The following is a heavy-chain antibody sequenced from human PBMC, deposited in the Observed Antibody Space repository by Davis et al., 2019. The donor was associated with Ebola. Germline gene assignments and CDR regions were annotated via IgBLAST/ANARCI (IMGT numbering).Heavy chain of an antibody. Sequence: PVEGRFTISRDNPKNTLFLQMNSLSAEDTALYYCTKGTTRTFNNADVAFDIWGQGTMVTVSS. V-gene: IGHV3-23*01. CDR3: TKGTTRTFNNADVAFDI. D-gene: IGHD1/OR15-1a*01. J-gene: IGHJ3*02.